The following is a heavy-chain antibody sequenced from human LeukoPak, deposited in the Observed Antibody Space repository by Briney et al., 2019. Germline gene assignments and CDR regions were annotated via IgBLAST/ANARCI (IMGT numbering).Heavy chain of an antibody. V-gene: IGHV3-33*01. CDR2: IWYDGSNK. J-gene: IGHJ4*02. Sequence: GRSLRFYCAASGFTISSYGMHWVRQAPGKGLVWVAVIWYDGSNKYYADSVRGRFTISRDNSKNTLYLQMKRLRAEYTAVYYRARASGDYYDSSGSPSDYWGEGTLVTVSS. CDR1: GFTISSYG. D-gene: IGHD3-22*01. CDR3: ARASGDYYDSSGSPSDY.